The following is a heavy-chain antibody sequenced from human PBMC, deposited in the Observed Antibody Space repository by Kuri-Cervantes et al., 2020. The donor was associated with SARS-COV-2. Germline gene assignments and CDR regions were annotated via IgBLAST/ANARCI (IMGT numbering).Heavy chain of an antibody. V-gene: IGHV4-59*08. J-gene: IGHJ6*03. Sequence: GSLRLSCTVSGGSISSHYWSWIRQPPGKGLEWIGYIYYSGSTNYNPSLKSRVTISVDTSKNQFSLKLSSVTAADTAVYYCASGALGSYPYYYYYMDVWGKGTTVTVSS. CDR2: IYYSGST. D-gene: IGHD2-15*01. CDR3: ASGALGSYPYYYYYMDV. CDR1: GGSISSHY.